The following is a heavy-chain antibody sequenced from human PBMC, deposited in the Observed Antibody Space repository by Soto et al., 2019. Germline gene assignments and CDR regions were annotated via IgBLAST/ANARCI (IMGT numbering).Heavy chain of an antibody. CDR1: GFTFSSYG. D-gene: IGHD2-2*01. V-gene: IGHV3-33*01. CDR2: IWYDGSNK. CDR3: ARAHQFCSSTSCWLNGMDV. J-gene: IGHJ6*02. Sequence: QVQLVESGGGVVQPGRSLRLSCAASGFTFSSYGMHWVRQAPGKGLEWVAVIWYDGSNKYYADSVKGRLTISRDNSKNTLYLQMNSLRAEDTAVYYCARAHQFCSSTSCWLNGMDVWGQGTTVTVSS.